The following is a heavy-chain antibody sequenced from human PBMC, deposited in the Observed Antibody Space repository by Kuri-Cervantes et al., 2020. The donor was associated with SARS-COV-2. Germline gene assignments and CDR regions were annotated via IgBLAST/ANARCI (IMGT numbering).Heavy chain of an antibody. J-gene: IGHJ6*02. Sequence: SVKVSCKASGGTLSTYTVTWVRQAPGQGLEWVGRIIPVLRVENYAQKFQGRVTITADKSTNTAYMELTSLRSEDTAVYYCARDSEFTRDAFEIWGQGTTVTVSS. CDR3: ARDSEFTRDAFEI. D-gene: IGHD5-24*01. CDR2: IIPVLRVE. CDR1: GGTLSTYT. V-gene: IGHV1-69*04.